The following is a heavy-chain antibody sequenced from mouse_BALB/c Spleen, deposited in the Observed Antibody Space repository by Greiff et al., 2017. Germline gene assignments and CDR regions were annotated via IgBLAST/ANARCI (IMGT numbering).Heavy chain of an antibody. CDR2: INPYNDGT. J-gene: IGHJ1*01. CDR3: ARSRYYGSSYWYFDV. D-gene: IGHD1-1*01. CDR1: GYTFTSYV. Sequence: EVQLQQSGPELVKPGASVKMSCKASGYTFTSYVMHWVKQKPGQGLEWIGYINPYNDGTKYNEKFKGKATLTSDKSSSTAYMELSSLTSEDSAVYYCARSRYYGSSYWYFDVWGAGTTVTVSS. V-gene: IGHV1-14*01.